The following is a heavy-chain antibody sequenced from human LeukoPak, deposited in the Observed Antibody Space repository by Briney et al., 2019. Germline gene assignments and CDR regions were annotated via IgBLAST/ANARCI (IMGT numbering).Heavy chain of an antibody. V-gene: IGHV1-18*01. CDR2: ISAYNGNT. D-gene: IGHD3-9*01. CDR1: GYTFTSYG. J-gene: IGHJ4*02. Sequence: ASVKVSCKASGYTFTSYGISWVRQAPGQGLEWMGWISAYNGNTNYAQKLQGRVTMTTDTSTSTAYMELRSLRSDDTAVYYCARVGPLRYFDWYQRLYFDYWGQGTLVTVSS. CDR3: ARVGPLRYFDWYQRLYFDY.